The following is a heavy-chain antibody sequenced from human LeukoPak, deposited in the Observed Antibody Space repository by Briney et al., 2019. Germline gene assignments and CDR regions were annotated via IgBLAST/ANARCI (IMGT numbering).Heavy chain of an antibody. CDR3: ARVTYDVVGYYYYGMDV. Sequence: SVTVSCKASGGTFSSYAISWVRQAPGQGLEWMGGIIPIFGTANYAQKFQGRVTITADESTSTAYMELSSLRSEDTAVYYCARVTYDVVGYYYYGMDVWGQGTTVTVSS. CDR2: IIPIFGTA. D-gene: IGHD1-26*01. V-gene: IGHV1-69*01. J-gene: IGHJ6*02. CDR1: GGTFSSYA.